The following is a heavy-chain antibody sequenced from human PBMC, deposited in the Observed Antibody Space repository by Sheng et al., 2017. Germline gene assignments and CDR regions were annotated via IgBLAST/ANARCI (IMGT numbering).Heavy chain of an antibody. CDR1: GFIFSSYE. CDR3: ARVLPSWGIEEGGF. CDR2: ISSSAITI. D-gene: IGHD5-12*01. Sequence: EVQLVESGGGLVQPGGSLRLSCEASGFIFSSYEMNWVRQAPGKGLEWISYISSSAITIFYADSVKGRFTISRDNAKSSLYLQMNSLRAEDTAVYYCARVLPSWGIEEGGFWGQGTLVTVSS. J-gene: IGHJ4*02. V-gene: IGHV3-48*03.